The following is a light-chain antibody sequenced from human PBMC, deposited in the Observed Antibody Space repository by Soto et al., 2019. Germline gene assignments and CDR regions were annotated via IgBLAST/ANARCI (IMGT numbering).Light chain of an antibody. CDR3: GTWDSSLSAGV. V-gene: IGLV1-51*01. CDR1: SSNIGNNY. CDR2: DNN. Sequence: QSVLTQPPSVSAAPGQKVTSSCSGSSSNIGNNYVSWYQQLPGTAPKLLIYDNNKRPSGIPDRFSGSKSGTSATLGITGLQTGDEADYYCGTWDSSLSAGVFGGGTKATVL. J-gene: IGLJ2*01.